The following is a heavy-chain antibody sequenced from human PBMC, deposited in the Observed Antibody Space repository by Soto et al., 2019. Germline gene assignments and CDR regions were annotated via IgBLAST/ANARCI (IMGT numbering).Heavy chain of an antibody. CDR3: ARSYYDSSGYYEHDAFDI. V-gene: IGHV4-30-2*01. J-gene: IGHJ3*02. CDR1: GGSISSGGYS. CDR2: IYHSGST. Sequence: SETLSLTCAVSGGSISSGGYSWSWIRQPPGKGLEWIGYIYHSGSTYYNPSLKNRVTISVDRSKNQFSLKLSSVTAADTAVHYCARSYYDSSGYYEHDAFDIWGQGTMVTVSS. D-gene: IGHD3-22*01.